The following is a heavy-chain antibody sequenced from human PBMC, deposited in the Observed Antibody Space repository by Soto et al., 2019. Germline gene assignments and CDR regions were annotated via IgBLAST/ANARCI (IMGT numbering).Heavy chain of an antibody. D-gene: IGHD3-16*01. V-gene: IGHV3-23*01. CDR2: ISDSGGLT. Sequence: GGSLRLSCAASVFAFSSHPMSWVRQAPERGLEWVSGISDSGGLTYNADSVKGRFTISRDNSKNTLFLQMNSLRDEDTAVYYCARRAFGRSRSFHIWGQGKIVTVSS. J-gene: IGHJ3*02. CDR3: ARRAFGRSRSFHI. CDR1: VFAFSSHP.